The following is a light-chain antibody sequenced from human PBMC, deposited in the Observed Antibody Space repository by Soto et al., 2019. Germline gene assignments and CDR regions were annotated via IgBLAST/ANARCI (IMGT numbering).Light chain of an antibody. CDR1: QSVNSKY. CDR3: HHYGSS. CDR2: GAS. Sequence: EIVLTQSPGTLSLSPGERASLSYRASQSVNSKYLAWCQQKPGQAPRLVIYGASNRATGLPDRFSGSGSGTDFTLTISRLEPEDFAFYYCHHYGSSFGGGTRVEFK. J-gene: IGKJ4*01. V-gene: IGKV3-20*01.